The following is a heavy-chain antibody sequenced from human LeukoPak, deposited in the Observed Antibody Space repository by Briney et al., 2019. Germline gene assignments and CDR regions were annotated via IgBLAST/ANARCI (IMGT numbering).Heavy chain of an antibody. CDR2: IKQDGSEK. Sequence: HPGGSLRLSCAASGFTFSTYWMSWVRQAPGKGLEWVANIKQDGSEKDYVDSVKGRFTISRDNAKNSLFLQMNSLRAEDTAMYYCARVRGGYYFDYWGQGGLVTVSS. CDR3: ARVRGGYYFDY. J-gene: IGHJ4*02. D-gene: IGHD3-16*01. V-gene: IGHV3-7*01. CDR1: GFTFSTYW.